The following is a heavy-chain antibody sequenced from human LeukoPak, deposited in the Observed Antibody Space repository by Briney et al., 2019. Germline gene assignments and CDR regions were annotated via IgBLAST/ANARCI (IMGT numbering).Heavy chain of an antibody. CDR2: IYYSGST. D-gene: IGHD3-22*01. Sequence: SETLSLTCTVSRGSISSSSYYSGWIRQPPGKGQEWTERIYYSGSTYYKPPLKNRVSISVDTSKNQFSLKLSSVTAADTAVYYCARGPNRITMMIGDAFDIWGQGTMVTISS. CDR3: ARGPNRITMMIGDAFDI. CDR1: RGSISSSSYY. V-gene: IGHV4-39*01. J-gene: IGHJ3*02.